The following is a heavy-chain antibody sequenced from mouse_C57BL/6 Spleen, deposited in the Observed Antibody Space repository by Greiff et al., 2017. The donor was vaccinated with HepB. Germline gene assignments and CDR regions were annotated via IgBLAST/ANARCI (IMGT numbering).Heavy chain of an antibody. CDR2: IHPNSGST. CDR1: GYTFTSHW. Sequence: VQLQQPGAELVKPGASVKLSCKASGYTFTSHWMHWVKQRPGQGLEWIGMIHPNSGSTNYNEKFKSKATLTVDKSSSTAYMQLSSLTSEDSAVYYCARCMVTYYFDYWGQGTTLTVSS. D-gene: IGHD2-2*01. J-gene: IGHJ2*01. V-gene: IGHV1-64*01. CDR3: ARCMVTYYFDY.